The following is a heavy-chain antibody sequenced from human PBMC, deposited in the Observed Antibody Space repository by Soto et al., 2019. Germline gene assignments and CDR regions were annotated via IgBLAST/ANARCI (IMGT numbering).Heavy chain of an antibody. V-gene: IGHV3-64D*08. CDR3: VKGPENTIFGGGFDP. J-gene: IGHJ5*02. CDR1: GFTFSSYT. CDR2: ISSNGGST. Sequence: GGSLRLSCSASGFTFSSYTMHWVRQAPGKGLEYVSAISSNGGSTYYADSVKGRFTISRDNSKNTLYLQMSSLRAEDTAVYYCVKGPENTIFGGGFDPWGQGTLVTVSS. D-gene: IGHD3-3*01.